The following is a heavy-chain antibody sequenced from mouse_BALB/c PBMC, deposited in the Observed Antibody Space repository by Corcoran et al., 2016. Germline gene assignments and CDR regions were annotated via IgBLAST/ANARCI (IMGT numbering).Heavy chain of an antibody. CDR1: GYTFTRYV. V-gene: IGHV1S136*01. J-gene: IGHJ4*01. CDR2: INPYNDGT. Sequence: ELQLHEYGPERVKPGASVKMSRKASGYTFTRYVMHWVEQKPGQGLEWIGYINPYNDGTKYNEKFKGKATLTSDKSSSTAYMELSSLTSEDSAVYYCAGGNYPYYTMDYWGQGCSVTVSS. D-gene: IGHD2-1*01. CDR3: AGGNYPYYTMDY.